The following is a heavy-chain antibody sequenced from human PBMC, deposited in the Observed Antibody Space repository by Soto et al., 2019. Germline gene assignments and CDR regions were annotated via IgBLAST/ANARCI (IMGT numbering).Heavy chain of an antibody. CDR1: GFTFNTAW. D-gene: IGHD3-10*01. Sequence: EVQLVESGGGLVKPGGSLKLSCAASGFTFNTAWMGWVRQSPGKGLEWVGLIRSKRAGGTTDYAAPVQGRFAIPRDDSTNTVDVGMHSLRTEDTGVYYCIAAPPYGSAGADYWGQGTLVTVSS. V-gene: IGHV3-15*01. J-gene: IGHJ4*02. CDR3: IAAPPYGSAGADY. CDR2: IRSKRAGGTT.